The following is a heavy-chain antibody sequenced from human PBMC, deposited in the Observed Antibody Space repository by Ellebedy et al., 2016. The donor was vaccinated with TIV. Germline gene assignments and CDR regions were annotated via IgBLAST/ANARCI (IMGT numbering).Heavy chain of an antibody. CDR1: GGSIGSYY. CDR3: ARVDGYTYDY. V-gene: IGHV4-59*13. D-gene: IGHD5-24*01. J-gene: IGHJ4*02. Sequence: SETLSLTCTVSGGSIGSYYWSWIRQPPGKGLDWIGSIYYSGSNNYNPSLKSRVTISADTSKNKFSLKLSSVTAADTAVYYCARVDGYTYDYWGQGTLVTVSS. CDR2: IYYSGSN.